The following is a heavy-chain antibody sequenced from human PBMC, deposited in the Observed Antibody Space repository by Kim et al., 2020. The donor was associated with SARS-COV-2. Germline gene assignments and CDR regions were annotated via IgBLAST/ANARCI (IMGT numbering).Heavy chain of an antibody. CDR3: ARGGGFQWFGDLLKPHPEYFDF. V-gene: IGHV4-59*08. D-gene: IGHD3-10*01. CDR1: GGSITNNY. Sequence: SETLSLTCTVSGGSITNNYWSWIRLFPGKGLEWIAYIHHSGLTNYNPSLKSRLTMSVDTSTNQFSLKMTSVTAADTAVYYCARGGGFQWFGDLLKPHPEYFDFWGQGTLVTISS. CDR2: IHHSGLT. J-gene: IGHJ4*02.